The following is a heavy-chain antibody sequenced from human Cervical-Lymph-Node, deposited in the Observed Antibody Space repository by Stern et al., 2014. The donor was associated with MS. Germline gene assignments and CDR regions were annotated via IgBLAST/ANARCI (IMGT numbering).Heavy chain of an antibody. CDR2: ISHSGYT. D-gene: IGHD6-6*01. J-gene: IGHJ5*02. CDR1: GGSFDAFY. CDR3: ARTWIAVRNTKWFDP. V-gene: IGHV4-34*01. Sequence: QVQLQQWGAGLLKPSETLSLTCAVYGGSFDAFYWSWIRQPPGKGLEWIGEISHSGYTNYNPSLKSRVTTSVNTAKDQFSLKMSSVTAADTAVYYCARTWIAVRNTKWFDPWGQGTLVTVSS.